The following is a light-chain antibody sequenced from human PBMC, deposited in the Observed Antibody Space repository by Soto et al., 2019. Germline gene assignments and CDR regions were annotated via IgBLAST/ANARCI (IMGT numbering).Light chain of an antibody. CDR2: DAS. CDR3: LQHNGFPRT. Sequence: DIQMTQSPSAMSASVGDSVTITCRASQGISNSLAWFQQKPGKVPQRLIYDASSLQSGVPSRFRGSGSGTEFTLTISSLQQEDFATYYCLQHNGFPRTFGQGTKVEIK. J-gene: IGKJ1*01. CDR1: QGISNS. V-gene: IGKV1-17*03.